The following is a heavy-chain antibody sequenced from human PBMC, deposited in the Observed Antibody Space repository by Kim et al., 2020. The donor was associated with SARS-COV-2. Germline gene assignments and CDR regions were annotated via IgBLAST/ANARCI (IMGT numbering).Heavy chain of an antibody. Sequence: NRTYAQGVTGRFVFSVDTSVSTAYLQISSLKAEDTAVYYCARSSGADHDYWGQGTLVTVSS. J-gene: IGHJ4*02. CDR3: ARSSGADHDY. CDR2: NR. V-gene: IGHV7-4-1*02. D-gene: IGHD6-19*01.